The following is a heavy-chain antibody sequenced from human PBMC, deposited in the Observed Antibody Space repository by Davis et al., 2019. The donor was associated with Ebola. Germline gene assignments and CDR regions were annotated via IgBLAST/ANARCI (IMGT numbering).Heavy chain of an antibody. J-gene: IGHJ3*02. Sequence: GGSLRLSCAASGFIFSNYVMSWVRQAPGKGLEWVSTLGTSADTYYAGSVKGRFTISRDNSKNTLYLQMNGLRDEDTAIYYCAKDTANIWFDIWGQGTMVTVSS. CDR1: GFIFSNYV. V-gene: IGHV3-23*01. CDR3: AKDTANIWFDI. D-gene: IGHD2-21*02. CDR2: LGTSADT.